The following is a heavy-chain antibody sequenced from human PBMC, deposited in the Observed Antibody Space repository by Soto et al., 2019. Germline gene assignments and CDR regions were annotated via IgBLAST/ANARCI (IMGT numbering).Heavy chain of an antibody. Sequence: SETLSLTCAVYGGSFSGYYWSWIRQPPGKGLEWIGEINHSGSTNYNPSLKSRVTISVDTSKNQFSLKLSSVTAADTAVYYCARTEDYYDILTGYYPSHFDYWGQGTLVTVSS. D-gene: IGHD3-9*01. CDR2: INHSGST. J-gene: IGHJ4*02. CDR1: GGSFSGYY. CDR3: ARTEDYYDILTGYYPSHFDY. V-gene: IGHV4-34*01.